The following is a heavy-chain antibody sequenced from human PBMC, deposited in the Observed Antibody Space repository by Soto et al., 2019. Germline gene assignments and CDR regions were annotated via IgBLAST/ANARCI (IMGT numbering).Heavy chain of an antibody. Sequence: PSETLSLTCTVTGDSISSRSYYWGWIRQPPGKGLEWIGSIYYSGSTYNNPSLRSRVSMSIDTSKDQFSLKLKSVTDADTALYFCARQRTSVVTQAYFDVWGQGSLVTVSS. J-gene: IGHJ4*02. V-gene: IGHV4-39*01. D-gene: IGHD2-21*02. CDR2: IYYSGST. CDR1: GDSISSRSYY. CDR3: ARQRTSVVTQAYFDV.